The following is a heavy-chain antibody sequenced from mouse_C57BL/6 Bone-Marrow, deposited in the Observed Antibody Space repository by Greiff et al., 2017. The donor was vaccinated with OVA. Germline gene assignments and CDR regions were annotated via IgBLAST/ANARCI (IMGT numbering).Heavy chain of an antibody. V-gene: IGHV14-4*01. CDR3: TLITTVVATEEAWFAY. Sequence: EVQRVESGAELVRPGASVKLSCTASGFNIKDDYMHWVKQRPEQGLEWIGWIDPENGDTEYASKFQGKATITADTSSNTAYLQLSSLTSEDTAVYYCTLITTVVATEEAWFAYWGQGTLVTVSA. CDR2: IDPENGDT. J-gene: IGHJ3*01. CDR1: GFNIKDDY. D-gene: IGHD1-1*01.